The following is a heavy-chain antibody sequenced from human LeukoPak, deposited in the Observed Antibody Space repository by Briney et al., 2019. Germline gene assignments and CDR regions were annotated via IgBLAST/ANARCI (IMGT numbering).Heavy chain of an antibody. CDR2: IYYSGST. CDR1: GYSISSGYY. V-gene: IGHV4-38-2*01. D-gene: IGHD6-13*01. Sequence: SETLSLTCAVSGYSISSGYYWGRIRQPPGKGLEWIGSIYYSGSTYYNPSLKSRVTISVDTSKNQFSLKLSSVTAADTAVYYCATTGIAAAGTGDYWGQGTLVTVSS. CDR3: ATTGIAAAGTGDY. J-gene: IGHJ4*02.